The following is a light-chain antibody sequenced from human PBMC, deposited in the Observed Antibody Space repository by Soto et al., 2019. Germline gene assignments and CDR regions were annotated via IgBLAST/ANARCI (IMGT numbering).Light chain of an antibody. J-gene: IGLJ1*01. CDR1: SSDVGGYNY. CDR3: CSYAGSNTFVYV. Sequence: QSVLTQPRSVSGSPGQSVTISCTGTSSDVGGYNYVSWYQQHPGKAPKLMIYDVSKRPSGVPDRFSGSKSGNTASLTISGLQAEDEADYYCCSYAGSNTFVYVFGTGTKLTVL. CDR2: DVS. V-gene: IGLV2-11*01.